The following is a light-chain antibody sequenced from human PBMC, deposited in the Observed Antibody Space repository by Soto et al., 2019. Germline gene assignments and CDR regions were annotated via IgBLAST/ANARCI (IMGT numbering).Light chain of an antibody. CDR1: SSNIGSNT. J-gene: IGLJ2*01. CDR3: AAWEESLKGVV. V-gene: IGLV1-44*01. CDR2: SHN. Sequence: QSVLTQPPSASGTPGQRVTISCSGSSSNIGSNTGNWYRQLPGTAPELLIYSHNQRPSGVPDRFSGSNSCTSASLAIRGLSFEDESEYYCAAWEESLKGVVFGGGTKVTVL.